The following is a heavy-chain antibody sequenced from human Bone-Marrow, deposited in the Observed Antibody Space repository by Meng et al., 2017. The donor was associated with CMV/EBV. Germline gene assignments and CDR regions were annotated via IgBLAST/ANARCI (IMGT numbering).Heavy chain of an antibody. V-gene: IGHV4-39*07. CDR2: IYYSGST. Sequence: SEPLSLTCTVSGGSISSSSYYWGWIRQPPGKGLEWIGSIYYSGSTYYNPSLKSRVTISVDTSKNQFSLKLSSVTAADTAVYYCARVGYCSSTSCYTLSWTHTDYYYYGMDVWGQGTTVTVSS. CDR1: GGSISSSSYY. D-gene: IGHD2-2*02. J-gene: IGHJ6*02. CDR3: ARVGYCSSTSCYTLSWTHTDYYYYGMDV.